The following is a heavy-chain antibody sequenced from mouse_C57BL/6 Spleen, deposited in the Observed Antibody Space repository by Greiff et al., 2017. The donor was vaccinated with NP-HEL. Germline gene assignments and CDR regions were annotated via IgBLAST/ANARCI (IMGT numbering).Heavy chain of an antibody. V-gene: IGHV5-16*01. D-gene: IGHD2-2*01. CDR1: GFTFSDYY. CDR2: INYDGSST. Sequence: EVKLVESEGGLVQPGSSMKLSCTASGFTFSDYYMAWVRQVPEKGLEWVANINYDGSSTYYLDSLKSRFIISRDNAKNILYLQMSSLKSEDTATYYCARGGTTMVTTWFDYWGQGTTLTVSS. J-gene: IGHJ2*01. CDR3: ARGGTTMVTTWFDY.